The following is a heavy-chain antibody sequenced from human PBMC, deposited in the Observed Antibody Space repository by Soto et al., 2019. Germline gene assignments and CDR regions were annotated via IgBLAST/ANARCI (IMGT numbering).Heavy chain of an antibody. CDR2: ISAGGSNT. CDR1: GFSFSNYA. J-gene: IGHJ4*02. V-gene: IGHV3-23*01. CDR3: AKEYSTSFDY. D-gene: IGHD6-6*01. Sequence: GGSLRLSCAASGFSFSNYAMNWVRQAPGKGLEWVSAISAGGSNTNYADSVKGRFTISSGNSKNTLYLQMNGLRADDAAVYYCAKEYSTSFDYWGQGTPVTVSS.